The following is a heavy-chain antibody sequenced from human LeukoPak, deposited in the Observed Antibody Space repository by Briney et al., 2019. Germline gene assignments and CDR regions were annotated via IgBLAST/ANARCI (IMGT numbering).Heavy chain of an antibody. D-gene: IGHD2-2*01. CDR2: INPNSGGT. CDR3: ARAVVVPGYYYMDV. Sequence: GASVKVSCKASGYTFTSYGISWVRQAPGQGLEWMGWINPNSGGTNYAQKFQGRVTMTRDTSISTAYMELSRLRSDDTAVYYCARAVVVPGYYYMDVWGKGTTVTVSS. J-gene: IGHJ6*03. CDR1: GYTFTSYG. V-gene: IGHV1-2*02.